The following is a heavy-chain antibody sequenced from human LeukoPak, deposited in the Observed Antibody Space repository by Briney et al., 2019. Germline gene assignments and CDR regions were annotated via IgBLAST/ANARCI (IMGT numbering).Heavy chain of an antibody. CDR2: ISSSSGYI. V-gene: IGHV3-21*04. Sequence: GGSLRLSCAASGFTFSTYSMNWVRQAPGKGLEWVSSISSSSGYIYYADSVKGRFTISRDNAKNSLYLQMNSLRAEDTALYYCAKGTYYYDSSGYYGVDYWGQGTLVTVSS. J-gene: IGHJ4*02. CDR1: GFTFSTYS. CDR3: AKGTYYYDSSGYYGVDY. D-gene: IGHD3-22*01.